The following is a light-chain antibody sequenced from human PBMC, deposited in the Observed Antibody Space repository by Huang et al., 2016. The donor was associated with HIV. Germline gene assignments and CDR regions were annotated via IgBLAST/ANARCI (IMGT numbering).Light chain of an antibody. J-gene: IGKJ5*01. CDR3: QQRNSWPPIT. V-gene: IGKV3-11*01. Sequence: EIVLTQSPATLSLSPGERATLSCRASQSVVNLAWYQYRPGQAPRLLIYDASNSASGIPARFSGSGSGTDFTLTVNILQPEDSAVYYCQQRNSWPPITFGQGTRLEIK. CDR2: DAS. CDR1: QSVVN.